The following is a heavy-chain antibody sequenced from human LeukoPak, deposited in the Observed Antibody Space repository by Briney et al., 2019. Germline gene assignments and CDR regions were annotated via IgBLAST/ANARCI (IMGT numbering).Heavy chain of an antibody. CDR1: GFTFSSYS. J-gene: IGHJ3*02. Sequence: GGSLRLSCAASGFTFSSYSMNWVRQAPGKGLEWVSSISSSSSYIYYADSVKGRFTISRDNAKNSLYLQMNSLRAEDTAVYYCARVAVRSQHAFVIWGQGTMVTVSS. CDR2: ISSSSSYI. D-gene: IGHD2-8*01. CDR3: ARVAVRSQHAFVI. V-gene: IGHV3-21*01.